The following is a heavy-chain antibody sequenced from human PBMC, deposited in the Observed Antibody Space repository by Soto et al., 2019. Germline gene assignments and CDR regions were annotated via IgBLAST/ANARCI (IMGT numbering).Heavy chain of an antibody. CDR2: IWYDGSNK. J-gene: IGHJ4*02. CDR1: GYTFSSYG. CDR3: ARADSSSWYIDY. D-gene: IGHD6-13*01. V-gene: IGHV3-33*01. Sequence: QVQLVESGGGVVQPGGSLRLSCAASGYTFSSYGMHWVRQAPGKGLEWVAVIWYDGSNKYYADSVKGRFTISRDNSKNTLYLQMNSLRAEDTAVYYCARADSSSWYIDYWGQGTLVTVSS.